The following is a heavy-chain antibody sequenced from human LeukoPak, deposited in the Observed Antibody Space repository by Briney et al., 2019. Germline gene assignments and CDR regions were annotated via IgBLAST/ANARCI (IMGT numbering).Heavy chain of an antibody. CDR3: AKDSTGRPTGAFDI. CDR1: GFTFSTYT. J-gene: IGHJ3*02. CDR2: IGSSGGGI. D-gene: IGHD3-10*01. V-gene: IGHV3-23*01. Sequence: GGSLRLSCAASGFTFSTYTMYWVRHPPGKRLEWVSIIGSSGGGIHYADSVKGRFTISRDNSKNALYLQMNSLRAEDTAVYYCAKDSTGRPTGAFDIWGQGTMVTVSS.